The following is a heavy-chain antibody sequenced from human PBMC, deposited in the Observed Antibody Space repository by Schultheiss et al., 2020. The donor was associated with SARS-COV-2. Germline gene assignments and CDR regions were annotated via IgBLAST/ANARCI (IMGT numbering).Heavy chain of an antibody. D-gene: IGHD2-15*01. J-gene: IGHJ4*02. V-gene: IGHV4-38-2*02. Sequence: SETLSLTCAVSDYSIRSDYYWGWIRQPPGKGLEWIGTIHHGGSTYYNPSLKSRVTISVDTSKNQFSLKLSSVTAADTAVYYCARDELTEGRYCSGGSCHDGYWGQGTLVTVSS. CDR2: IHHGGST. CDR1: DYSIRSDYY. CDR3: ARDELTEGRYCSGGSCHDGY.